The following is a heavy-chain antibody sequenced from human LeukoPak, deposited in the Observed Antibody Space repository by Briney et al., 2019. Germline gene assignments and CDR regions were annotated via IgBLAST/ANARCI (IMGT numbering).Heavy chain of an antibody. CDR3: ARDYYDSSGYLGY. D-gene: IGHD3-22*01. CDR1: GFTFSSYS. CDR2: ISSSSSYI. Sequence: GGSLRLSCAASGFTFSSYSMNWVRQAPGKGREWVSSISSSSSYIYYADSVKGRFTISRDNAKNSLYLQMNSLRAEDTGVYYCARDYYDSSGYLGYWGQGTLVTVSS. J-gene: IGHJ4*02. V-gene: IGHV3-21*01.